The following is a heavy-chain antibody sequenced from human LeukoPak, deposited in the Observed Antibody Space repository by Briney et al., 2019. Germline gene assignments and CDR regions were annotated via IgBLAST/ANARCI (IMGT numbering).Heavy chain of an antibody. Sequence: GGSLRLSCAASGLTFSSYSMNWVRMAPGKGQGLVSSISGSGSYIHYADSLNGRYTISRDNASNSLYLQMNSLRAEDTAVYYCARGQQLVPGRLDYLDYWGQGTLVTVSS. D-gene: IGHD6-13*01. CDR1: GLTFSSYS. V-gene: IGHV3-21*01. CDR2: ISGSGSYI. CDR3: ARGQQLVPGRLDYLDY. J-gene: IGHJ4*02.